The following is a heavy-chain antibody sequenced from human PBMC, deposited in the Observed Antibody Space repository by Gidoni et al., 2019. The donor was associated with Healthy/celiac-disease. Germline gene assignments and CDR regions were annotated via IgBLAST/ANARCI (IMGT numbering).Heavy chain of an antibody. CDR3: ASLQESEVDTAMAGY. V-gene: IGHV4-34*01. CDR2: INHSGST. Sequence: QVQLQQWGAGLLKPSETLSLTCAVYGGSFSGYYWSWIRQPPGKGLEWIGEINHSGSTNYNPSLKSRVTISVDTSKNQFSLKLSSVTAADTAVYYCASLQESEVDTAMAGYWGQGTLVTVSS. J-gene: IGHJ4*02. D-gene: IGHD5-18*01. CDR1: GGSFSGYY.